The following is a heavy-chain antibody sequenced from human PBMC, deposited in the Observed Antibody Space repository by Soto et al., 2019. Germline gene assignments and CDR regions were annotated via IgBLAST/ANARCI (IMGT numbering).Heavy chain of an antibody. J-gene: IGHJ4*02. CDR2: ISAYNGNT. D-gene: IGHD1-26*01. V-gene: IGHV1-18*04. CDR1: GYTFTIYG. Sequence: ASLKVSCKASGYTFTIYGISWVRQAPGQGLEWMGWISAYNGNTNYAQKLQGRFTMTTDTSTSTAYMELRSLRSDDTAVYYCARDSPVGATEHDYWGQGTLVSVTS. CDR3: ARDSPVGATEHDY.